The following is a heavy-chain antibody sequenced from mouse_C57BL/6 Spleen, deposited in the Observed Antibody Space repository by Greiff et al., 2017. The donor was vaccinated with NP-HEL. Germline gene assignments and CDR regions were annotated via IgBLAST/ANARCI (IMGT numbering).Heavy chain of an antibody. D-gene: IGHD2-1*01. V-gene: IGHV1-62-2*01. J-gene: IGHJ3*01. Sequence: VQLQQSGAELVKPGASVKLSCKASGYTFTEYTIHWVKQRSGQGLEWIGWFYPGSGSIKYNEKFKDKATLTADKSSSTVYMELRRLTSEDSAVYFCERHEARGPYGNFAWFAYWGQGTLVTVSA. CDR1: GYTFTEYT. CDR2: FYPGSGSI. CDR3: ERHEARGPYGNFAWFAY.